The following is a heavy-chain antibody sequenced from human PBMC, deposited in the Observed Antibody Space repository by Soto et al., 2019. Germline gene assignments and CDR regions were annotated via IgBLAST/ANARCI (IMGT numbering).Heavy chain of an antibody. J-gene: IGHJ4*02. CDR2: IYYSGST. CDR3: ARGWGRIFDY. CDR1: GGSISSYY. Sequence: SETLSLTCTVSGGSISSYYWSWIRQPPGKGLEWIGYIYYSGSTNYNPSLKSRVTISVDTPKNQFSLKLSSVTAADTAVYYCARGWGRIFDYWGQGTLVTVSS. D-gene: IGHD7-27*01. V-gene: IGHV4-59*12.